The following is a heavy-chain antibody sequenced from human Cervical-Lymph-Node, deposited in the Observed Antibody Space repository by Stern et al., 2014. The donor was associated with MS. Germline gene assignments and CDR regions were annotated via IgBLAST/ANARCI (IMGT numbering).Heavy chain of an antibody. CDR2: ISTYNGNP. J-gene: IGHJ4*02. D-gene: IGHD6-6*01. V-gene: IGHV1-18*01. CDR3: AREAAARSFDF. Sequence: QLVQSGVEVKKPGASVKVSCRTSGYNFTHYGITWVRQAPGQGLEWMGWISTYNGNPNYAQKFQGRVTMTTDTATNTAYMELRSLRHDDTAVFYCAREAAARSFDFWGQGTLVTVSS. CDR1: GYNFTHYG.